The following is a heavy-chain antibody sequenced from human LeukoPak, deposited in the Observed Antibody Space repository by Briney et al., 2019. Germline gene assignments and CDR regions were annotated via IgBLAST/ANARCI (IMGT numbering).Heavy chain of an antibody. CDR2: IIPIFGTA. CDR3: AREHPDDDY. CDR1: GGTSSSYA. V-gene: IGHV1-69*13. Sequence: SVKVSCKASGGTSSSYAISWVRQAPGQGLEWMGGIIPIFGTANYAQKFQGRVTITADESTSTAYMELSSLRSDDTAVYYCAREHPDDDYWGQGTLVTVSS. J-gene: IGHJ4*02.